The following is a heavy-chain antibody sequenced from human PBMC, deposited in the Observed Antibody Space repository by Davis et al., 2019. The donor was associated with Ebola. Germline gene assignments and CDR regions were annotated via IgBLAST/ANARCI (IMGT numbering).Heavy chain of an antibody. CDR2: IKQDGSEK. J-gene: IGHJ6*02. CDR1: GFTFSSYW. Sequence: GESLKISCAASGFTFSSYWMSWVRQAPGKGLEWVANIKQDGSEKYYVDSVKGRFTISRDNSKNTLYLQMNSLRAEDTAVYYCARDQLQLWLRGGMDVWGQGTTVTVSS. V-gene: IGHV3-7*01. CDR3: ARDQLQLWLRGGMDV. D-gene: IGHD5-18*01.